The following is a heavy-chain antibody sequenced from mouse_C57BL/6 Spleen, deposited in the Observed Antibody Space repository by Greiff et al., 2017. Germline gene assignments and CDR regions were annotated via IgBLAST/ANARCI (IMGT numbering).Heavy chain of an antibody. J-gene: IGHJ3*01. V-gene: IGHV1-82*01. CDR3: ARANWAWFAY. CDR2: IYPGDGDT. Sequence: QVHVKQSGPELVKPGASVKISCKASGYAFSSSWMNWVKQRPGKGLEWIGRIYPGDGDTNYNGKFKGKATLTADKSSSTAYMQLSSLTSGDSAVYFCARANWAWFAYWGQGTLVTVSA. CDR1: GYAFSSSW. D-gene: IGHD4-1*01.